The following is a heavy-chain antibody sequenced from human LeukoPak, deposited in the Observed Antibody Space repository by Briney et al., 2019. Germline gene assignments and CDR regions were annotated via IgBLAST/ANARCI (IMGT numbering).Heavy chain of an antibody. CDR3: ARQFLVGSTFHAFDL. CDR1: VVSMNGYY. D-gene: IGHD1-26*01. J-gene: IGHJ3*01. V-gene: IGHV4-4*07. CDR2: VDSSGNT. Sequence: PSETLSLTCSVSVVSMNGYYWSWLRQSAGNRLEWIGHVDSSGNTNYNPSLESRVTMSVDTSKKQFSLKLASVTAADMAVYFCARQFLVGSTFHAFDLWGQGTRVTVSS.